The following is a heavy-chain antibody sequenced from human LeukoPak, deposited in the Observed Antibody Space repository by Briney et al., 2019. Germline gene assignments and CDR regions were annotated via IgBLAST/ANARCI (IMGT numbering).Heavy chain of an antibody. CDR1: GFTFSSYA. CDR2: SDGTGT. Sequence: GGSLRLSCSASGFTFSSYAMHWVRQAPGKGLVWVSYSDGTGTMYADSVKGRFTVSRDNAKNTLYLQMNSLRAEDTAVYYCARDDLSWYSGIDYWGQGVLVTVSS. CDR3: ARDDLSWYSGIDY. V-gene: IGHV3-74*03. D-gene: IGHD6-13*01. J-gene: IGHJ4*02.